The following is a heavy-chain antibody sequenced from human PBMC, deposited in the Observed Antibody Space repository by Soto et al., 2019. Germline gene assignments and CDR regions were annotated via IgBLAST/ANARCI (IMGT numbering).Heavy chain of an antibody. CDR1: GFTFSNYY. D-gene: IGHD2-21*02. Sequence: PGGSLRLSCAVSGFTFSNYYIHWVRQAPGKGLEWVSSIRSGRDTFYADSVKGRFSISRDDATSSVSLQMNSLRGEDTAVYFCGREETAAPLAYGWEVGDTEPKDTAYS. V-gene: IGHV3-21*01. CDR3: GREETAAPLAYGWEV. CDR2: IRSGRDT. J-gene: IGHJ6*04.